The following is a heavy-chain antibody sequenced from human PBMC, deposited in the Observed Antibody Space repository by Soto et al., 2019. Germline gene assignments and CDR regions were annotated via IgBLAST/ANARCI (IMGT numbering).Heavy chain of an antibody. CDR3: ARVGYSSSWCWYFDL. Sequence: QVHLLESGPGLLKSSENLSLTCIVSGGSMRNYYWSWIRQPPGKGLEWIGYIYYSGNTKYNPSLKSRVTISKDTSKNQFSLKLSSVTAADTAVYYCARVGYSSSWCWYFDLWGRGTLVTVSS. V-gene: IGHV4-59*01. D-gene: IGHD6-13*01. CDR2: IYYSGNT. J-gene: IGHJ2*01. CDR1: GGSMRNYY.